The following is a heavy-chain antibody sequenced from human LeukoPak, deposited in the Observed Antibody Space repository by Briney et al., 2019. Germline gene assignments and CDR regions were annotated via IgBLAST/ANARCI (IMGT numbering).Heavy chain of an antibody. CDR2: ISTSGDTT. D-gene: IGHD6-13*01. V-gene: IGHV3-23*01. CDR1: GFSFGAFP. CDR3: ARDLLGHSSSWYPHWFDP. Sequence: GGSLRLSCAASGFSFGAFPMTWVRQAPGKGLEWVSAISTSGDTTYYADSVKGRFSISRDNSKNTLFLHMNSLRAEDTAVYYCARDLLGHSSSWYPHWFDPWGQGTLVTVSS. J-gene: IGHJ5*02.